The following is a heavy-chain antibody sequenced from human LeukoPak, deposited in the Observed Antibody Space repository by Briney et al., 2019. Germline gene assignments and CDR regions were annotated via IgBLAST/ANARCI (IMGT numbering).Heavy chain of an antibody. CDR1: GGSINSGGYY. D-gene: IGHD6-19*01. V-gene: IGHV4-30-2*01. CDR2: IYQSGST. Sequence: SETLSLTCTVSGGSINSGGYYWSWIRQPPGKGLEDIGYIYQSGSTYYNPSLKSRVTISVDRSKNQFSLKLSSVTAAAAAVYYCARENPGWYYDYWGRGTLVTVSS. J-gene: IGHJ4*02. CDR3: ARENPGWYYDY.